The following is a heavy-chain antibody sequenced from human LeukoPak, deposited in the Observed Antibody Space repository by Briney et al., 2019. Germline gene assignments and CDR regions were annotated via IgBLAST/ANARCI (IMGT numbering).Heavy chain of an antibody. Sequence: DSVKGRFTISRDNSNNTLFLQMNSLRAEDTALYYCARGYYNAVDVWDRGTTVTVSS. V-gene: IGHV3-30*07. J-gene: IGHJ6*02. CDR3: ARGYYNAVDV.